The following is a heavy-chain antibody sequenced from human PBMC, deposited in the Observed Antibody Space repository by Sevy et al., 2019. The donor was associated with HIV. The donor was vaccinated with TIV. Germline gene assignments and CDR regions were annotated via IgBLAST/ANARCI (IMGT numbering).Heavy chain of an antibody. CDR1: GFTFSNYG. Sequence: GGSLRLSCAASGFTFSNYGMNWVRQAPGKGLEWVAVIWSDGSNKYYADSVKGRFTISRDNSKNTLYLQMNSLRTEDTAVYHCASNGRGRPSCTGDCQNAEYFQNWGQGTLVTVSS. CDR3: ASNGRGRPSCTGDCQNAEYFQN. V-gene: IGHV3-33*08. D-gene: IGHD2-8*02. CDR2: IWSDGSNK. J-gene: IGHJ1*01.